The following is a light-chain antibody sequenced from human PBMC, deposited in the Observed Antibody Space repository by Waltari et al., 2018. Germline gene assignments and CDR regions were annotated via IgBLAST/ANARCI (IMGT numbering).Light chain of an antibody. V-gene: IGKV1-5*03. J-gene: IGKJ1*01. CDR2: KAS. Sequence: DIQMSQPPSTLSASVGDRVTLTCRASQSISSWLAWYQEKPGKAPKLLIYKASNLESGVPSRFSGSGSGTEFTLTISSLQPDDFATYYCQHYNTYSVTFGQGTKVEIK. CDR3: QHYNTYSVT. CDR1: QSISSW.